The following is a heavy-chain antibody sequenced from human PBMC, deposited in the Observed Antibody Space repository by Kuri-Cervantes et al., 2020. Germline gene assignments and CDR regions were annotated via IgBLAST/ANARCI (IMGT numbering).Heavy chain of an antibody. CDR3: ARDRRNYCSSTSCYAYFGY. CDR1: GYTFTSYA. J-gene: IGHJ4*02. V-gene: IGHV7-4-1*02. Sequence: ASVKVSCKASGYTFTSYAMNWVRQAPGQGLEWMGWINTNTGNPTYAQGFTGRFVFSLDTSVSTAYPQISSLKAEDTAVYYCARDRRNYCSSTSCYAYFGYWGQGTLVTVSS. CDR2: INTNTGNP. D-gene: IGHD2-2*01.